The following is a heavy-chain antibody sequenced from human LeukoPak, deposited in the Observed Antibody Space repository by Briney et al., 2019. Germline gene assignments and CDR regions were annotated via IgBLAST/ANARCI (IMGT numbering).Heavy chain of an antibody. CDR3: ARKEWLLYDY. Sequence: GGSLRLSCAASRFTFSNYWMNWFRQAPGKGLEWVANINQDGSEKNYVDSVKGRFTISRDNAKNSLYLQMNSLRAEDTAVYYCARKEWLLYDYWGQGTLVTVSS. CDR2: INQDGSEK. CDR1: RFTFSNYW. V-gene: IGHV3-7*01. D-gene: IGHD3-3*01. J-gene: IGHJ4*02.